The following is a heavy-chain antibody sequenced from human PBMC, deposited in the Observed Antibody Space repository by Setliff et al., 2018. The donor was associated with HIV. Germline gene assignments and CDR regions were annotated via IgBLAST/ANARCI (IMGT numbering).Heavy chain of an antibody. CDR1: GGSISSGSYY. CDR3: ARRHGSGSLDAFDI. V-gene: IGHV4-61*09. D-gene: IGHD3-10*01. J-gene: IGHJ3*02. Sequence: SETLSLTCTVSGGSISSGSYYWSWIRQPAGKGLEWIGHIYTSGSTNYNPSLKSRVTISVDTSKNQFSLKRSSVTAADTAVYYCARRHGSGSLDAFDIWGQGTMVTVSS. CDR2: IYTSGST.